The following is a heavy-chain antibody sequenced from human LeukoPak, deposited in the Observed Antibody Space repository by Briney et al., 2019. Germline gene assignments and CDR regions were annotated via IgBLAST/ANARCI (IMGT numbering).Heavy chain of an antibody. CDR3: ARGFYCSGGSCYGPKKAGRFDP. J-gene: IGHJ5*02. V-gene: IGHV4-39*07. CDR2: IYYSGSI. Sequence: SETLSLTCTVSGGSISSSSYYWGWIRQPPGKGLEWIGSIYYSGSIYYNPSLKSRVTISVDTSKNQFSLKLSSVTAADTAVYYCARGFYCSGGSCYGPKKAGRFDPWGQGTLVTVSS. CDR1: GGSISSSSYY. D-gene: IGHD2-15*01.